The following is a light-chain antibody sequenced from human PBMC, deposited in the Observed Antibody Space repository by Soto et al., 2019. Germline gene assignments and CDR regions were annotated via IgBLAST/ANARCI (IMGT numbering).Light chain of an antibody. CDR1: SSDIGSNQ. J-gene: IGLJ3*02. Sequence: QSVLAQPPSASGTPGQRVTISCSGSSSDIGSNQVYWYQQLPGTAPRLLIYSSNQRHSGVPDRFSGSKSGTSASLAISGRRSDDEADYFCAAWDDSLSGWVFGAGTKLTVL. CDR2: SSN. CDR3: AAWDDSLSGWV. V-gene: IGLV1-47*02.